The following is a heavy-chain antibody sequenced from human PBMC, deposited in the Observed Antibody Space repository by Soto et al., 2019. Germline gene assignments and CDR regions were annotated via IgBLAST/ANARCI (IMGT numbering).Heavy chain of an antibody. D-gene: IGHD3-10*01. V-gene: IGHV4-61*01. CDR1: DASVSGGMHY. J-gene: IGHJ6*02. Sequence: SATMFSSCTASDASVSGGMHYWNCIRQPPGKGLEWIGYIYFSGRTNYNPSLKSRVTISIDTSKNQFSLKLTSATAADTAVYYCSRDVEFGEEDAWGQGTTVT. CDR3: SRDVEFGEEDA. CDR2: IYFSGRT.